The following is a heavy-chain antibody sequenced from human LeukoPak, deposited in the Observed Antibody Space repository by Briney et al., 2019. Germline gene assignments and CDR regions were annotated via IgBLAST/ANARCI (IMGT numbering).Heavy chain of an antibody. Sequence: ASVKVSCKASGYTFSAYYMHWVRQAPGQGLEWMGWINANTGDTNFAQKFQGRVTMTRDTSISTAYMELSRLRSDDTAVYYCARARPYYDSSGFLDYWGQGTLVTVSS. CDR1: GYTFSAYY. CDR2: INANTGDT. J-gene: IGHJ4*02. D-gene: IGHD3-22*01. CDR3: ARARPYYDSSGFLDY. V-gene: IGHV1-2*02.